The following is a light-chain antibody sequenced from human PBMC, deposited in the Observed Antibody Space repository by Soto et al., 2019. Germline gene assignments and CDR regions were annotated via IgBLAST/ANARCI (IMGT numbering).Light chain of an antibody. CDR2: GAS. J-gene: IGKJ4*01. Sequence: EIVLTQSPGTLSLSPGERATLSCRASQTITPTFLAWYQQKPGQAPRLLIFGASSRATDIPDRFSGSGSGTDFNLTISRLEPEDFAVYYCQQYGSSLPLTFGGGTKVEIK. V-gene: IGKV3-20*01. CDR1: QTITPTF. CDR3: QQYGSSLPLT.